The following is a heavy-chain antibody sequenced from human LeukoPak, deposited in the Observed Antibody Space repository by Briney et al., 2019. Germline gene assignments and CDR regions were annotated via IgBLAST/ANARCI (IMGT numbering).Heavy chain of an antibody. CDR2: ISSSGSTI. CDR3: ARERDILTGFDY. V-gene: IGHV3-48*03. J-gene: IGHJ4*02. D-gene: IGHD3-9*01. CDR1: GFTFSSYE. Sequence: GGSLRLSCAASGFTFSSYEMNWVRQAPGKGLEWVSYISSSGSTIYYADSVKGRFTISRDNAKNSLYLQMNSLRAEDTAVYYCARERDILTGFDYWGQGTLVTVSS.